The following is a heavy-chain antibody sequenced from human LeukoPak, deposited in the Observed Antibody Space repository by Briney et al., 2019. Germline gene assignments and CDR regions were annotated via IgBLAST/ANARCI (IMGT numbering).Heavy chain of an antibody. J-gene: IGHJ4*02. CDR1: GYTFTGHY. Sequence: ASVKVSCKASGYTFTGHYMHWVRQAPGQGLEWMGWVSPYSGDTNYAQNFEGRVTMTRDTSINTVYMELSRLTSDDTAEYFCARVRIEAAGRGLDYWGQGTPVAVSS. CDR3: ARVRIEAAGRGLDY. CDR2: VSPYSGDT. D-gene: IGHD6-13*01. V-gene: IGHV1-2*02.